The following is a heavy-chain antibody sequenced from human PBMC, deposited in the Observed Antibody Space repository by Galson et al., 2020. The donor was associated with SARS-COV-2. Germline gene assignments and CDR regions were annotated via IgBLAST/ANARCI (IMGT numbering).Heavy chain of an antibody. V-gene: IGHV4-30-2*05. CDR2: IYHSGST. Sequence: ASETLSLTCAVSGGSISSGGYSWSWIRQPPGKGLEWIGYIYHSGSTYYNPSLKSRLKISLDTSKNQVSLSLTFVTAADTAMYYCVRSPEDCSTTSCYSDAFDIWGQGTMITVSS. CDR3: VRSPEDCSTTSCYSDAFDI. CDR1: GGSISSGGYS. D-gene: IGHD2-2*01. J-gene: IGHJ3*02.